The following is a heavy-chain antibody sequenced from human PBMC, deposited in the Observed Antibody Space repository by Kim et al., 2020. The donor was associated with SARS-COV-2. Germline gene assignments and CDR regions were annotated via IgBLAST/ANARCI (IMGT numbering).Heavy chain of an antibody. V-gene: IGHV3-23*01. J-gene: IGHJ6*02. CDR1: GFTFSSYA. CDR2: ISGSGGST. Sequence: GGSLRLSCAASGFTFSSYAMSWVRQAPGKGLEWVSAISGSGGSTYYADSAKGRFTISRDNSKNTLYLQMNSPRAEETAAYYCAKGNSGYANYYYGMDVWGQGTTFTVSS. D-gene: IGHD5-12*01. CDR3: AKGNSGYANYYYGMDV.